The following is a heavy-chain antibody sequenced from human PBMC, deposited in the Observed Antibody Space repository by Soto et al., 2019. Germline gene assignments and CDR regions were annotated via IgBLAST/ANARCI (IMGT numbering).Heavy chain of an antibody. CDR3: ARDGSSSWLPFYY. J-gene: IGHJ4*02. CDR1: GYTFTSYG. CDR2: ISAYNGKT. D-gene: IGHD6-13*01. V-gene: IGHV1-18*01. Sequence: ASVKVSCKASGYTFTSYGISWMRQAPGQELKWMGWISAYNGKTNYTQKLQGRVTMTTDTSTSTAYMELRSLRSEGTGVYYCARDGSSSWLPFYYWGQGTLVTVSS.